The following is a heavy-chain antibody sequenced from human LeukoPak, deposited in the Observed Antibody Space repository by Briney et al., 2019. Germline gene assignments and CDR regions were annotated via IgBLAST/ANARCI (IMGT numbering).Heavy chain of an antibody. CDR1: GYTFTSYG. V-gene: IGHV1-18*04. D-gene: IGHD6-13*01. CDR3: ARDQAWLSSSSWYCY. CDR2: ISAYNGNT. Sequence: ASVKVSCKASGYTFTSYGISWVRQAPGQGLEWMGWISAYNGNTNYAQKLQGRVTMTTDTSTSTAYMELRSLRSDDTAVYYCARDQAWLSSSSWYCYWGQGTLVTVSS. J-gene: IGHJ4*02.